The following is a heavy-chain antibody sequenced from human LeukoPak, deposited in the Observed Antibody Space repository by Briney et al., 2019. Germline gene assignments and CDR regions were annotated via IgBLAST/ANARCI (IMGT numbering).Heavy chain of an antibody. Sequence: GGSLRLSCAASGFTFSSYSMNWVRQAPGKGLQYVSAISSNGGNTYYADSVKGRFTISRDNSKNTLYLQMSSLRAEDTAVYYCVKGRRVVVAATANDAFDIWGQGTMVTVSS. V-gene: IGHV3-64D*09. CDR1: GFTFSSYS. CDR2: ISSNGGNT. D-gene: IGHD2-15*01. J-gene: IGHJ3*02. CDR3: VKGRRVVVAATANDAFDI.